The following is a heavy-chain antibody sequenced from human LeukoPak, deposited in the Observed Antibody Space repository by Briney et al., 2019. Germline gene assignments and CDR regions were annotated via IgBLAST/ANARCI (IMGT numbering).Heavy chain of an antibody. J-gene: IGHJ6*03. V-gene: IGHV4-34*01. CDR1: GGSFSGYY. CDR3: AREGAYYYGSGSYYSYYYYMDV. D-gene: IGHD3-10*01. CDR2: INHSGST. Sequence: SETLSLTCAVYGGSFSGYYWSWIRQPPGKGLEWIGEINHSGSTNYNPSLKSRVTISVDKSKNQFSLKLSSVTAADTAVYYCAREGAYYYGSGSYYSYYYYMDVWGKGTTVTVSS.